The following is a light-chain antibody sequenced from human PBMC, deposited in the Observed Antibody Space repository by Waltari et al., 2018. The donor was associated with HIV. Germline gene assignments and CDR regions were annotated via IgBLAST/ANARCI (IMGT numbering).Light chain of an antibody. V-gene: IGLV2-23*02. CDR1: SRDLGTFYL. J-gene: IGLJ3*02. CDR2: DVT. CDR3: CSDVGSRTVL. Sequence: QSALPHPSSVSGSPGQSITISCTGTSRDLGTFYLFPWYQHPPGQAPKLIIYDVTKRPPGFSNRFSGSKSGNTAALTITGLQADDESDYHCCSDVGSRTVLFGGGTKVTVL.